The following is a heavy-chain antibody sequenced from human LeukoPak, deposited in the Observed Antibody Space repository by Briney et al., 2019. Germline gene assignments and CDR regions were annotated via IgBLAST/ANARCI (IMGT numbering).Heavy chain of an antibody. V-gene: IGHV4-38-2*02. CDR2: IYHSGST. D-gene: IGHD3-10*01. Sequence: SETLSLTCTVSGYSISSGYYWGWIRQPPGKGLEWIGNIYHSGSTYYNPSLKSRVTISVDTSKNQFSLKMRFVTAADTAVYYCAKDLNYYASGNLFDYWGQGILVTVSS. CDR3: AKDLNYYASGNLFDY. J-gene: IGHJ4*02. CDR1: GYSISSGYY.